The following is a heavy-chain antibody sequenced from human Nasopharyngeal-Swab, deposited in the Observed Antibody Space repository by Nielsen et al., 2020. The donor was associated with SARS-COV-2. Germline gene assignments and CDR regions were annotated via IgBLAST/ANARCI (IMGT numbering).Heavy chain of an antibody. CDR3: ARAETSIAVAGMGLLLYYCYYMDV. Sequence: SETLSFTCAVYGGSFSGYYWSWIRQPPGKGLEWIGEINHSGSTNYNPSLKSRVTISVDTSKNQFSLKLSSVTAADTAVYYCARAETSIAVAGMGLLLYYCYYMDVWGKGTTVTVSS. J-gene: IGHJ6*03. V-gene: IGHV4-34*01. CDR1: GGSFSGYY. CDR2: INHSGST. D-gene: IGHD6-19*01.